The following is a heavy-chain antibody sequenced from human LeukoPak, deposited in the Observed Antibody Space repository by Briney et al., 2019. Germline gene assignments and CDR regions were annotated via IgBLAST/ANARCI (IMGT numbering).Heavy chain of an antibody. D-gene: IGHD3-10*01. CDR1: GFTFSTYA. CDR3: ARDPSGYFDY. V-gene: IGHV3-33*08. J-gene: IGHJ4*02. CDR2: IWYDGSNK. Sequence: GGSLKLSCAASGFTFSTYAMTWVRQAPGKGLEWVAVIWYDGSNKYYADSVKGRFTISRDNSKNTLYLQMNSLRAEDTTVYYCARDPSGYFDYWGQGTLVTVSS.